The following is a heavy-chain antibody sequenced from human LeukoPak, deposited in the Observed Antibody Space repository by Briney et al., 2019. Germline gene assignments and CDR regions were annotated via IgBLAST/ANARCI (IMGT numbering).Heavy chain of an antibody. CDR3: AKDGGGYCSSTTCYTTPDY. V-gene: IGHV3-23*01. Sequence: GGSLRLSCAASGFTFDTYAMSWVRQAPGKGLEWVSAISGSGGRTNYADSVKGRFTISRDNSKNTLYLQMNSLRAEDTAVYYCAKDGGGYCSSTTCYTTPDYWGQGTLVTVSS. D-gene: IGHD2-2*02. CDR2: ISGSGGRT. CDR1: GFTFDTYA. J-gene: IGHJ4*02.